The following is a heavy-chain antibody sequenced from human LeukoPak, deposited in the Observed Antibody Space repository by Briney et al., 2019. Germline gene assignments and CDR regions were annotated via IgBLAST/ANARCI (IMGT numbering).Heavy chain of an antibody. Sequence: WETLSLTCTVSGGSISSYYWSWIRQPPGKGLEWIGYIYYSGSTNYNPSLKSRVTISVDTSKNQFTLKLSSVTAADTAVYYCARAYGDYANFDYWGQGTLVTVSS. V-gene: IGHV4-59*01. D-gene: IGHD4-17*01. CDR1: GGSISSYY. CDR3: ARAYGDYANFDY. J-gene: IGHJ4*02. CDR2: IYYSGST.